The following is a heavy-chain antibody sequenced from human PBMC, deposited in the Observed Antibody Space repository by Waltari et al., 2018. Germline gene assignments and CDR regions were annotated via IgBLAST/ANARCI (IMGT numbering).Heavy chain of an antibody. D-gene: IGHD3-22*01. V-gene: IGHV4-38-2*02. CDR2: IYHLGNT. Sequence: QVQLQESGPRLVKPSETLSLTCTVSEYSVSTGFYWGWVRQSPGKGLGWIGSIYHLGNTRYNPPLRSRVAVSMDMSKNQFSLRLTSVTAADTAVYYCARHRLDRGDSFDFWGQGALVTVSS. J-gene: IGHJ4*02. CDR1: EYSVSTGFY. CDR3: ARHRLDRGDSFDF.